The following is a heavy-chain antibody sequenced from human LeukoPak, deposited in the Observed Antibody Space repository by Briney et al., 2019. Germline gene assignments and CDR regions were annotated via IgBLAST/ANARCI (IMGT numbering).Heavy chain of an antibody. CDR2: INHSGST. Sequence: ETLSLTCAVYGGSFSGYYWSWIRQPPGKGLEWMGEINHSGSTNYNPSLKSRVTISVDTSKNQFSLKLSSVTAADTAVYYCARGYSSGWYFLGSSVWDYWGQGTLVTVSS. CDR3: ARGYSSGWYFLGSSVWDY. J-gene: IGHJ4*02. CDR1: GGSFSGYY. D-gene: IGHD6-19*01. V-gene: IGHV4-34*01.